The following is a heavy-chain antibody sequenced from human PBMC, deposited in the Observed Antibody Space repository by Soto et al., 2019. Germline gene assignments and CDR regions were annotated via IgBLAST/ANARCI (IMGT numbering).Heavy chain of an antibody. V-gene: IGHV3-23*01. Sequence: PGGSLRLSCAASGFTFSSYAMSWVRQAPGKGLEWVSAISGSGGSTYYADSVKGRLTISRDNSKNTLYLQMNSLRAEDTAVYYCAKANTPTYSSGWYYYYYGMDVWGQGTTVTVSS. D-gene: IGHD6-19*01. CDR3: AKANTPTYSSGWYYYYYGMDV. J-gene: IGHJ6*02. CDR1: GFTFSSYA. CDR2: ISGSGGST.